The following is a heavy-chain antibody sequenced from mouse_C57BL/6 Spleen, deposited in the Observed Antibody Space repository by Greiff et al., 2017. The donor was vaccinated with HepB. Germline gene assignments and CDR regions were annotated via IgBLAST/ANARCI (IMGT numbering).Heavy chain of an antibody. V-gene: IGHV3-6*01. CDR3: ARSLATAQATAWFAY. CDR1: GYSITSGYY. D-gene: IGHD3-2*02. J-gene: IGHJ3*01. Sequence: EVQLVESGPGLVKPSQSLSLTCSVTGYSITSGYYWNWIRQFPGNKLEWMGYISYDGSNNYNPSLKNRISITRDTSKNQFFLKLNSVTTEDTATYYCARSLATAQATAWFAYWGQGTLVTVSA. CDR2: ISYDGSN.